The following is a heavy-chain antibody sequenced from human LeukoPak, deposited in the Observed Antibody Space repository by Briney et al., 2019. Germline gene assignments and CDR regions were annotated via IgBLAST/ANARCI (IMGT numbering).Heavy chain of an antibody. D-gene: IGHD2-15*01. CDR2: MNPNSGNT. J-gene: IGHJ5*02. CDR3: ARRRVARNWFDP. CDR1: GYTYTSYG. V-gene: IGHV1-8*02. Sequence: ASVKVSCKASGYTYTSYGISWVRQATGQGLEWMGWMNPNSGNTGYAQKFQGRVTMTRNTSISTAYMELSSLRSEDTAVYYCARRRVARNWFDPWGQGTLVTVSS.